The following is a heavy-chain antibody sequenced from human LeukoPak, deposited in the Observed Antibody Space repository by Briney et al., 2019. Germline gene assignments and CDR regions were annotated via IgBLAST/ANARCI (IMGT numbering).Heavy chain of an antibody. CDR2: IKLDGGEN. V-gene: IGHV3-7*01. CDR3: ARKGSGRHPEVKFDY. D-gene: IGHD1-26*01. Sequence: GGSLRLSCAASGFTFSTYWMNWVRQAPGKGLEWVASIKLDGGENYYVDSVKGRFTVSRDNVENSLYLQMNSLRVEDTAVYYCARKGSGRHPEVKFDYWGQGILVTVSS. J-gene: IGHJ4*02. CDR1: GFTFSTYW.